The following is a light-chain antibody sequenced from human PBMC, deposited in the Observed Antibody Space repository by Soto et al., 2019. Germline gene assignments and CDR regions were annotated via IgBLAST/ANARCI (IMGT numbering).Light chain of an antibody. V-gene: IGLV1-44*01. CDR1: SSNIGSNT. J-gene: IGLJ3*02. Sequence: QSVLTQPPSASGTPGQRVTISCSGSSSNIGSNTVNWYQQLPGTAPKLLSYSNNQRPSGVPDRFSGSKSGTSASLAISGLLSEDEADYYCAAWDDGLNGHWVFGGGTKVTVL. CDR2: SNN. CDR3: AAWDDGLNGHWV.